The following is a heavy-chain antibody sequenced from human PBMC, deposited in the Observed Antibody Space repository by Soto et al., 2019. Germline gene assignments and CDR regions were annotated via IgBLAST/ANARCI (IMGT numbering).Heavy chain of an antibody. V-gene: IGHV1-18*01. CDR3: ARDIPYYDFWRGYYGGFDY. CDR1: GYTFTGYG. D-gene: IGHD3-3*01. CDR2: ISAYNGNT. Sequence: ASVKVSCKASGYTFTGYGISWVRQAPGQGLEWMGWISAYNGNTNYAQKLQGRVTMTTDTSTSTAYMELRSLRSDDTAVYYCARDIPYYDFWRGYYGGFDYWGQGTLVTVSS. J-gene: IGHJ4*02.